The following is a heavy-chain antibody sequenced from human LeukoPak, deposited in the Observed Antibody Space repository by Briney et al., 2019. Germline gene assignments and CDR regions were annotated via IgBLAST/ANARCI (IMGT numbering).Heavy chain of an antibody. J-gene: IGHJ5*02. CDR1: GGSFSSYY. D-gene: IGHD3-10*01. CDR2: IYTSGST. CDR3: AREVTTMVRGVIFSLWFDP. V-gene: IGHV4-4*07. Sequence: PSETLSLTCTVSGGSFSSYYWSWIRQPAGKGLEWIGRIYTSGSTNYNPSLKSRVTMSVDTSKNQFSLKLSSVTAADTAVYYCAREVTTMVRGVIFSLWFDPWGQGTLVTVSS.